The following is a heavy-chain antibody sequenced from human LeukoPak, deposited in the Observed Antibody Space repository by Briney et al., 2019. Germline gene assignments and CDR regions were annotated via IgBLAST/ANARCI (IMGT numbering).Heavy chain of an antibody. CDR3: AKGKAVAKDFVY. D-gene: IGHD6-19*01. Sequence: TGGSLRLSCAASGFTFSSYGMHWVRQAPGKGLEWVAFIRYDGSNKYYADSVKGRFTISRDNSKNTLYLQMNSLRAEDTAVYYCAKGKAVAKDFVYWGQGTLVTVSS. J-gene: IGHJ4*02. V-gene: IGHV3-30*02. CDR1: GFTFSSYG. CDR2: IRYDGSNK.